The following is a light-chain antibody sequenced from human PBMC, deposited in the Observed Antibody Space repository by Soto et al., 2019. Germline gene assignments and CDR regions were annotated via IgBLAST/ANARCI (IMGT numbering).Light chain of an antibody. Sequence: QAVVTQPPSACGTPGQRVTISCSRSSSNIGSNTVNWYQQLPGTAPKLLIYSNNQRPSGVPDRFSGSKSGTSASLAISGLQSEDEADYYCAAWDDSLNGPVFGGGTKLTVL. CDR1: SSNIGSNT. V-gene: IGLV1-44*01. J-gene: IGLJ2*01. CDR2: SNN. CDR3: AAWDDSLNGPV.